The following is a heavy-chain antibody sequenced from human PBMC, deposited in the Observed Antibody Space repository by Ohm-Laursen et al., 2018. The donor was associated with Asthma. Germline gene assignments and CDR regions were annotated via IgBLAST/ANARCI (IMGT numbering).Heavy chain of an antibody. CDR3: ARDTADYYDGGAFDI. Sequence: RSLRLSCSASGFTFSSYGMHWVRQAPGKGLEWVAVIWYDGSNKYYADSVKGRFTISRDNSKNTLYLQMNSLRAEDTAVYYCARDTADYYDGGAFDIWGQGTMVTVSS. CDR1: GFTFSSYG. V-gene: IGHV3-33*08. D-gene: IGHD3-22*01. J-gene: IGHJ3*02. CDR2: IWYDGSNK.